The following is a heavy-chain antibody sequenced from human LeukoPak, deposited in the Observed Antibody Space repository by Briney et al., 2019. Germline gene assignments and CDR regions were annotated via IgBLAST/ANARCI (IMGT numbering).Heavy chain of an antibody. CDR3: ARVASRSKAYCGGDCYSMGC. CDR1: GYTFTSYD. CDR2: MNPNSGNT. D-gene: IGHD2-21*02. J-gene: IGHJ4*02. Sequence: ASVTVSCKASGYTFTSYDINWVRQATGQGLEWMGWMNPNSGNTGYAQKFQGRVTMTRNTSISTAYMGLSSLRSEDTAVYYCARVASRSKAYCGGDCYSMGCWGQGTLVTVSS. V-gene: IGHV1-8*01.